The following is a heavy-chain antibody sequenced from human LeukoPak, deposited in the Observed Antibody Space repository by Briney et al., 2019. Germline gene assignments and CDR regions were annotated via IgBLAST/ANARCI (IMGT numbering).Heavy chain of an antibody. CDR2: INWNGAST. CDR3: ARLRGYYDSSAYYRSPDY. Sequence: GGSLRLSCAASGFTFDNYGMTWVRQAPGKGLEWVSSINWNGASTGYADSMKGRFTISRDNAKNSLYLQMNSLRPEDKALYYCARLRGYYDSSAYYRSPDYWGQGTLVTVSS. D-gene: IGHD3-22*01. V-gene: IGHV3-20*04. CDR1: GFTFDNYG. J-gene: IGHJ4*02.